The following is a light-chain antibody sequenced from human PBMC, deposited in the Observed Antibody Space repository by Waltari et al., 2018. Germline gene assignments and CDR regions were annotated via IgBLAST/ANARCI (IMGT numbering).Light chain of an antibody. J-gene: IGKJ5*01. V-gene: IGKV2-30*02. CDR3: MQGTHWPPIT. CDR1: QSLVHSDGNTY. Sequence: SCRSSQSLVHSDGNTYLNWFLQRPGQSPRRLIYKVSKRDAGVPDRLSGSGSGTDFTLKISRVEAEDVGIYYCMQGTHWPPITFGQGTRLEIK. CDR2: KVS.